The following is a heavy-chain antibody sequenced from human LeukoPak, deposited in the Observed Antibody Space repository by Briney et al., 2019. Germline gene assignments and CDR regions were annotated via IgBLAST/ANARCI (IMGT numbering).Heavy chain of an antibody. Sequence: PGGSLRLACAASGLTVSRNYMSWARLAAGGGIGSVSVIYSGVSTNYADSVKGRFTISQDNSKNTLYLQMNSLRAEDTAVYYCASSQRSGAFYIWGQGTMVTVSS. V-gene: IGHV3-53*01. CDR1: GLTVSRNY. CDR3: ASSQRSGAFYI. D-gene: IGHD3-10*01. J-gene: IGHJ3*02. CDR2: IYSGVST.